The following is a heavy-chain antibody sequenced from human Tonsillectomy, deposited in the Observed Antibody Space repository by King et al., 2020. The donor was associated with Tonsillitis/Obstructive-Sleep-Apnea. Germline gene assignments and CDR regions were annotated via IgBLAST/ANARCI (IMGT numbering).Heavy chain of an antibody. CDR1: GGSISSSSYY. CDR3: ARQIVVVVTASRTYAFDY. CDR2: IYYSGST. Sequence: LQLQESGPGLVKPSETLYLTCTVSGGSISSSSYYWGWIRQPPGKGLEWIGSIYYSGSTYYNPSLKSRVTISVDTSKNQFSLKLSSVTAADTAVYYCARQIVVVVTASRTYAFDYWGQGTLVTVSS. V-gene: IGHV4-39*01. J-gene: IGHJ4*02. D-gene: IGHD2-21*02.